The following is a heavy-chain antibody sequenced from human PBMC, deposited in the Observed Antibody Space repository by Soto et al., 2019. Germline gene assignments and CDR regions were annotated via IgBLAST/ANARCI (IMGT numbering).Heavy chain of an antibody. V-gene: IGHV3-30*18. CDR2: ISYDGSNK. J-gene: IGHJ5*02. CDR1: GFTFSSYG. Sequence: VQLVESGGGVVQPGRSLRLSCAASGFTFSSYGMHWVRQAPGKGLAWVAVISYDGSNKYYADSVKGRFTISRDNSKNTLYLQMNSLRAEDTAVYYCAKDSCSGGSCYSFDPWGQGTLVTVSS. CDR3: AKDSCSGGSCYSFDP. D-gene: IGHD2-15*01.